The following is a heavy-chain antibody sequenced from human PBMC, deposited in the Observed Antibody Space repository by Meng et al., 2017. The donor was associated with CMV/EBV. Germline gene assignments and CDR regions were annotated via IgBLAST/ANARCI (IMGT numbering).Heavy chain of an antibody. CDR2: IIPIFGTA. CDR1: GGTFSSYA. CDR3: ARDYSGIAARPGFDP. Sequence: VQVVQSGAEVKKPGSSAKVSCKASGGTFSSYAISWVRQAPGQGLEWMGGIIPIFGTANYAQKFQGRVTITADESTSTAYMELSSLRSEDTAVYYCARDYSGIAARPGFDPWGQGTLVTVSS. J-gene: IGHJ5*02. V-gene: IGHV1-69*12. D-gene: IGHD6-6*01.